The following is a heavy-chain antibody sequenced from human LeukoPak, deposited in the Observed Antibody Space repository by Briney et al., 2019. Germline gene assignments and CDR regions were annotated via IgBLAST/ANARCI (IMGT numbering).Heavy chain of an antibody. J-gene: IGHJ4*02. V-gene: IGHV3-23*01. CDR1: GFTLSNYA. CDR3: AKSWDFDWLLSY. D-gene: IGHD3-9*01. Sequence: GGSLRLSCAASGFTLSNYAMNWVRQAPGKGLEWLSGISGSGTSTYYADSVKGRFTISRDNSKNTLHLQMDSLRAEDTAVYYCAKSWDFDWLLSYWGQGTLVTVSS. CDR2: ISGSGTST.